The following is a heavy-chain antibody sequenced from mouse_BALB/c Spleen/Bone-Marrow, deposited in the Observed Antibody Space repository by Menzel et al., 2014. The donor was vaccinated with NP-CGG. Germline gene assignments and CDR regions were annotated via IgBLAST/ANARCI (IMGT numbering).Heavy chain of an antibody. CDR1: GFTFSSFG. Sequence: EVKLMDSGGGLVQPGGSRKLSCAASGFTFSSFGMHWVRRAPEKGLEWVAYISSGSSNINYADTVKGRFTISRDNPKNTLFLQMTSLRSEDTAMYYCARWGYYYAMDYWGQGTSVTVSS. V-gene: IGHV5-17*02. CDR2: ISSGSSNI. D-gene: IGHD2-2*01. J-gene: IGHJ4*01. CDR3: ARWGYYYAMDY.